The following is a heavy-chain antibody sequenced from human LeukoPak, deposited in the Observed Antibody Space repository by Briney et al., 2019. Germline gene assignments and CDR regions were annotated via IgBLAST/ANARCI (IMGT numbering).Heavy chain of an antibody. V-gene: IGHV1-18*01. CDR2: ISAYNGNT. J-gene: IGHJ4*02. CDR3: ARDMGVPAASYYFDY. Sequence: ASVKVSCKASGYIFTSYGITWVRQAPGQGLEWMGWISAYNGNTNYAQKLQGRVTMTTDTSTSTAYMELRSLRSDDTAVYYCARDMGVPAASYYFDYWGQGTLVTVSS. CDR1: GYIFTSYG. D-gene: IGHD2-2*01.